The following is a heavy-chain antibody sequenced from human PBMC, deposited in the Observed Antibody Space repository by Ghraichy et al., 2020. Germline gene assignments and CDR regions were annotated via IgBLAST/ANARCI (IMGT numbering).Heavy chain of an antibody. D-gene: IGHD5-12*01. V-gene: IGHV1-69*13. J-gene: IGHJ6*02. CDR3: ARNIVATTYYYYYGMDV. CDR1: GGTFSSYA. CDR2: IIPIFGTA. Sequence: SVKVSCKASGGTFSSYAISWVRQAPGQGLEWMGGIIPIFGTANYAQKFQGRVTITADESTSTAYMELSSLRSEDTAVYYCARNIVATTYYYYYGMDVWGQGTTVTVSS.